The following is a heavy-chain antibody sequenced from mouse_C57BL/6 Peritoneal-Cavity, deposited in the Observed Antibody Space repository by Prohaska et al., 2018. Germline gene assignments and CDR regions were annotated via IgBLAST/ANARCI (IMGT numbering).Heavy chain of an antibody. D-gene: IGHD1-1*01. V-gene: IGHV3-6*01. J-gene: IGHJ2*01. CDR3: ARAYYYGSPYYLDY. CDR1: GYSITSGYY. CDR2: ISYDGSN. Sequence: DVQLQESGPGLVKHSQSLSLTCSVTGYSITSGYYWNWIRQFPGNKLEWMGYISYDGSNNYNPSLKNRISITRDTSKNQFFLKLNSVTTEDTATYYCARAYYYGSPYYLDYWGQGTTLTVSS.